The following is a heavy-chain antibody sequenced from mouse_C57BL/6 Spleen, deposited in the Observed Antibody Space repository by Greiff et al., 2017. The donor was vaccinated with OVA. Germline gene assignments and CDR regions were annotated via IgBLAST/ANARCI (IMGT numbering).Heavy chain of an antibody. CDR2: IDPSDSYT. CDR3: ARRGLPGFAY. J-gene: IGHJ3*01. CDR1: GYTFTSYW. V-gene: IGHV1-50*01. Sequence: VQLQQSGAELVQPGASVKLSCKASGYTFTSYWMQWVKQRPGQGLEWIGEIDPSDSYTNYNQKFKGKATLTVDTSSSTAYMQLSSLTSEDSAVYYCARRGLPGFAYWGQGTLVTVSA. D-gene: IGHD2-2*01.